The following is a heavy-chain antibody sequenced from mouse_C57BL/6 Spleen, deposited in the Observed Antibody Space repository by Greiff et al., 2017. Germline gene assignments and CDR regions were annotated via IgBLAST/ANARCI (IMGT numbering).Heavy chain of an antibody. V-gene: IGHV1-69*01. CDR1: GYTFTSYW. D-gene: IGHD2-5*01. CDR2: IDPSDSYT. Sequence: QVQLQQPGAELVMPGASVKLSCKASGYTFTSYWMHWVKQRPGQGLEWIGEIDPSDSYTNYNQKFKGKSTLTVDKSSSTAYTQLSSLTSEDSAVYYCAINYSNYGFAYWGQGTLVTVSA. CDR3: AINYSNYGFAY. J-gene: IGHJ3*01.